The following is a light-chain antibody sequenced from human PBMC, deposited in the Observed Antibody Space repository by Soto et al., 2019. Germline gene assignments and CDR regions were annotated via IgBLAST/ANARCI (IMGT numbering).Light chain of an antibody. V-gene: IGKV3-20*01. CDR2: GSS. J-gene: IGKJ2*01. CDR3: QXXGSSPPYT. Sequence: EVVLTQSPGTLSLSPGERATLSCRASQSVSNNXXAWYQQKPGQAPRLLIFGSSDRATGIPDRFSGSGSGTXXXXXXXXXXPXDFAVYYCQXXGSSPPYTFGQGTKLEIK. CDR1: QSVSNNX.